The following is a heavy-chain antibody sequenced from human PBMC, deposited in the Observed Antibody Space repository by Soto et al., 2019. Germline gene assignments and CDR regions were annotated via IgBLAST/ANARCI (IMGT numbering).Heavy chain of an antibody. J-gene: IGHJ4*02. CDR3: ARYFSGDPYYFDY. D-gene: IGHD2-21*02. CDR1: GFTFSSYS. Sequence: PGGSLRLSCAASGFTFSSYSMNWVRQAPGKGLEWVSSISSSSSYIYYADSVKGRFTISRDNAKNSLYLQMNSLRAEDTAVYYCARYFSGDPYYFDYWGQGTPVTVSS. V-gene: IGHV3-21*01. CDR2: ISSSSSYI.